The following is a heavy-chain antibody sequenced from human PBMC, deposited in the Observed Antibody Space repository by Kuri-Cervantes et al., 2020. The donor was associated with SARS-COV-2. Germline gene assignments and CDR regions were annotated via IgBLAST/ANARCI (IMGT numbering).Heavy chain of an antibody. V-gene: IGHV3-48*02. J-gene: IGHJ4*02. D-gene: IGHD6-13*01. CDR1: GFTFSSYS. Sequence: GGSLRLSCAASGFTFSSYSMNWVRQAPGKGLEWVSYISSSSSTIYYADSVKGRLTISGDNAKNSLYLQMNSLRDEDTAVYYCAREHSSSWSGLDYWGQGTLVTVSS. CDR3: AREHSSSWSGLDY. CDR2: ISSSSSTI.